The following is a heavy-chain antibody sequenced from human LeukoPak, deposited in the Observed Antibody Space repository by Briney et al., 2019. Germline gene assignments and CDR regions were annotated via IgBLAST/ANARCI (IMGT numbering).Heavy chain of an antibody. CDR3: SRASYSGYFGY. J-gene: IGHJ4*02. CDR1: GYTFTGYY. V-gene: IGHV1-2*02. Sequence: GAAVKVSCKASGYTFTGYYMHWVRQAPGQGLEWMGWINPNSGGTNYAQKFQGRVTMTRGTSISTAYMELSRLRSDDTAVYYCSRASYSGYFGYWGQGTLVTVSS. CDR2: INPNSGGT. D-gene: IGHD1-26*01.